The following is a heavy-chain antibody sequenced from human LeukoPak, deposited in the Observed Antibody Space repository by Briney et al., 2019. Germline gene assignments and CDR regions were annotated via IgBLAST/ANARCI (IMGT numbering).Heavy chain of an antibody. CDR3: ARVPSTSCSLCLDY. J-gene: IGHJ4*02. V-gene: IGHV6-1*01. Sequence: SQTLSLTCAISGDSVSSNSAAWNRIRQSPSRGLEWLGRTYYRSKWYNDYAVSVKSRITINPDTSKNQFSLQLNSVTPEDTAVYYCARVPSTSCSLCLDYWGQGTLVTVSS. D-gene: IGHD2-2*01. CDR1: GDSVSSNSAA. CDR2: TYYRSKWYN.